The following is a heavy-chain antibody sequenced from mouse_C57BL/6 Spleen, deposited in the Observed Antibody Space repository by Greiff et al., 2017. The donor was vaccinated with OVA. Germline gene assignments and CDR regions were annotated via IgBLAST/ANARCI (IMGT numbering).Heavy chain of an antibody. Sequence: EVQGVESGGGLVQPGGSLKLSCAASGFTFSDYYMYWVRQTPEKRLEWVAYISNGGGSTYYPATVKGRFTISRDNAKNTLYLKMSRLKSEDTAMYYCARRDSNYGRDYWGQGTSVTVSS. V-gene: IGHV5-12*01. D-gene: IGHD2-5*01. J-gene: IGHJ4*01. CDR1: GFTFSDYY. CDR2: ISNGGGST. CDR3: ARRDSNYGRDY.